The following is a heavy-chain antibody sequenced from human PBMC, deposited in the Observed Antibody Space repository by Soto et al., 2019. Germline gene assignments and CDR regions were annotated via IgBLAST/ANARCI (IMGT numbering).Heavy chain of an antibody. Sequence: GSLRLSCAASGFTFSNYAMTWVRQGPGKGLEWVSGISGSGGRSYYADSVKGRFTISRDNSKSTLYLQMNSLRAEDTAVYYCSKAYFVWSSEQPYYFDYWGQGTLVTVS. CDR2: ISGSGGRS. V-gene: IGHV3-23*01. CDR1: GFTFSNYA. D-gene: IGHD3-16*01. CDR3: SKAYFVWSSEQPYYFDY. J-gene: IGHJ4*02.